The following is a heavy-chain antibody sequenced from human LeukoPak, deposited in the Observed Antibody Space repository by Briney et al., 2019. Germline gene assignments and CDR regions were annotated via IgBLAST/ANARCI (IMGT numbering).Heavy chain of an antibody. J-gene: IGHJ3*02. CDR3: AKVPNYYGSGSYAFDI. D-gene: IGHD3-10*01. V-gene: IGHV3-23*01. CDR1: GFTFSSYG. CDR2: ISGSGGST. Sequence: PGGSLRLSCAASGFTFSSYGMSWVRQAPGKGLEWVSAISGSGGSTYYADSVKGRFTISRDNSKNTLYLQMNSLRAEDTAVYYCAKVPNYYGSGSYAFDIWGQGTMVTVSS.